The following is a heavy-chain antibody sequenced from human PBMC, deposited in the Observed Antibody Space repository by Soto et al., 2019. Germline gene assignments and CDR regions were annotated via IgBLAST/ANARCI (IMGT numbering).Heavy chain of an antibody. CDR1: GFSLSTSGVG. V-gene: IGHV2-5*02. CDR3: ASTKIWSWYSYDSSGSPHAFDI. Sequence: QITLKESGPTLVKPTQTLTLTCTFSGFSLSTSGVGVGWIRQPPGKALEWLALIYWDDDKRYSPSLKSRLTITKAPSNNQLVLTMPNMDPVDTATYYCASTKIWSWYSYDSSGSPHAFDIWGQGTMVTVSS. D-gene: IGHD3-22*01. CDR2: IYWDDDK. J-gene: IGHJ3*02.